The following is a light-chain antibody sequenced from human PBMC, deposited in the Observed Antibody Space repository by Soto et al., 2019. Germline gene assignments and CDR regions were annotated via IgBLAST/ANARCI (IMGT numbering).Light chain of an antibody. V-gene: IGLV1-40*01. Sequence: QAVVTQPPSVSGAPGQTITISCTGSSSNIGAGYDVHWYQQLPGRAPKLLIYGNNNRPSGVPDRFSGSKSGTSVSLAITGLRGEDEADYHCQSYDSSLSGVVFGGGTKLTVL. CDR1: SSNIGAGYD. J-gene: IGLJ2*01. CDR2: GNN. CDR3: QSYDSSLSGVV.